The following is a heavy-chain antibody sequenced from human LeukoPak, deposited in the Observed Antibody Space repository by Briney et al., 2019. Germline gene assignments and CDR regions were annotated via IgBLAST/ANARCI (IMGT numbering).Heavy chain of an antibody. Sequence: PSETLSLTCTVSGGSISSGSYYWSWIRQPAGKGLEWIGRIYTSGNTNYNPSLKSRVTISVDTSKNQFSLKLSSVTAADTAVYFCARGFRGDNFDYWGQGTLVTVSS. CDR1: GGSISSGSYY. J-gene: IGHJ4*02. V-gene: IGHV4-61*02. D-gene: IGHD7-27*01. CDR2: IYTSGNT. CDR3: ARGFRGDNFDY.